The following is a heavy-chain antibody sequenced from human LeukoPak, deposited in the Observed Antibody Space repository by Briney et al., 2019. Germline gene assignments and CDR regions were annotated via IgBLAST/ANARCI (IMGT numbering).Heavy chain of an antibody. CDR3: AKKRDAFDI. J-gene: IGHJ3*02. V-gene: IGHV3-23*01. D-gene: IGHD5-24*01. Sequence: GGSLRLSCAASGLRFSSYAMGWVRQAPGKRPEWVSSLTDSGGTTYYVDSVKGRFTISRDNSKNTLYLHMNSLRAEDTAMYYCAKKRDAFDIWGQGTVVAVSS. CDR2: LTDSGGTT. CDR1: GLRFSSYA.